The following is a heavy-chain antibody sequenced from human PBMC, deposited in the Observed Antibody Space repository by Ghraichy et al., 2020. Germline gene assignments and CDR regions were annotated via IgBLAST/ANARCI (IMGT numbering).Heavy chain of an antibody. CDR3: AKDLRSNRYYSYGMDV. Sequence: GGSLRLSCAASGFTFSGHAMTWVRQAPGKGLEWVSEISGSGNNAVYADSVKGRFTISRDNSKNTLFLQMKSLRAEDTAVYYCAKDLRSNRYYSYGMDVWGQGSTVTVSS. J-gene: IGHJ6*02. V-gene: IGHV3-23*01. CDR1: GFTFSGHA. D-gene: IGHD6-13*01. CDR2: ISGSGNNA.